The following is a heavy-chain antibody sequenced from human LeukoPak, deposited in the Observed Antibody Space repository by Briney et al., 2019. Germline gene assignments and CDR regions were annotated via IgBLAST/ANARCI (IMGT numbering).Heavy chain of an antibody. CDR3: ARGHYDVLAASYKWTPDY. V-gene: IGHV3-21*01. D-gene: IGHD3-9*01. CDR2: ITSGGDCI. Sequence: GGSLRLSCAASGFTFNTFNMNWVRQAPGKGLEWVSSITSGGDCIYYADSVKGRFTTSRDNAKNSLSLQLNSLQVEDTAVYYCARGHYDVLAASYKWTPDYWGQGTLVTVSS. CDR1: GFTFNTFN. J-gene: IGHJ4*02.